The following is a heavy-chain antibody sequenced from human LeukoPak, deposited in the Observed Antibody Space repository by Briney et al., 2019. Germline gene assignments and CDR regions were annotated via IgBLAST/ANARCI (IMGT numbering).Heavy chain of an antibody. CDR1: GYIFTNYG. J-gene: IGHJ4*02. CDR3: TRKSIAAAGSSDY. CDR2: ISPYNGNT. D-gene: IGHD6-13*01. Sequence: ASVKVSCKASGYIFTNYGINWVRQAPGQGLEWMGLISPYNGNTNYAQKFQGRVTMTTDTSTSTAYMELRSLRSDDTAVYYCTRKSIAAAGSSDYWGQGTLVTVSS. V-gene: IGHV1-18*01.